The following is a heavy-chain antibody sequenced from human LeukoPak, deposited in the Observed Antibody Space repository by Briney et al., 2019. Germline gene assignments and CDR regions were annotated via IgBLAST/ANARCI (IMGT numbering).Heavy chain of an antibody. J-gene: IGHJ5*02. D-gene: IGHD3-10*01. Sequence: PGGSLRLSCAASGFTFSSYSMNWARQAPGKGLEWVSSISSSSSYIYYADSVKGRLTISRDNAKNSLYLQMNSLRAEDTAVYYCARDVASAYYYGSGSYAWFDPWGQGTLVTVSS. CDR1: GFTFSSYS. CDR2: ISSSSSYI. CDR3: ARDVASAYYYGSGSYAWFDP. V-gene: IGHV3-21*01.